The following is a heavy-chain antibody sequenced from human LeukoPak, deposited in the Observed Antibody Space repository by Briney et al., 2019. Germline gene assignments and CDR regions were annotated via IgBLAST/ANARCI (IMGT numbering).Heavy chain of an antibody. CDR2: IKQDGSEK. CDR1: GFTFSSYW. Sequence: PGGSLRLSCAASGFTFSSYWMSWVRQAPGKGLEWVANIKQDGSEKYYVDSVKGRFTISRDNAKNSLYLQMNSLRDEDTAVYYCARDPSVAATGWGRWFDHWGLGTLVTVSS. CDR3: ARDPSVAATGWGRWFDH. V-gene: IGHV3-7*01. D-gene: IGHD6-13*01. J-gene: IGHJ5*02.